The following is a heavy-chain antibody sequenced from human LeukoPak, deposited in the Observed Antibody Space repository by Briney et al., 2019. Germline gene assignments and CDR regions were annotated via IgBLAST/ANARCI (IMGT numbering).Heavy chain of an antibody. D-gene: IGHD2-2*02. CDR1: GLTHHDYA. CDR3: AKQPYNYYYLDV. CDR2: IVGDSSKT. J-gene: IGHJ6*03. V-gene: IGHV3-23*01. Sequence: GGSLRLSCAISGLTHHDYAMTWVRQAPGKGLEWVSTIVGDSSKTYYADSVKGRFTISRDNSNYMLFLHMNSLRAEDTAIYYCAKQPYNYYYLDVWGKGTTVTVSS.